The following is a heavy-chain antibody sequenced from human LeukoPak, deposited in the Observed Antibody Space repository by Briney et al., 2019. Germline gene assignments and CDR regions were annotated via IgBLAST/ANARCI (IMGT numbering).Heavy chain of an antibody. J-gene: IGHJ6*03. Sequence: SETLSLTCTVSGGSISSSSYYWSWIRQPAGKGLEWIGRIYTSGSTNYNPSLKSRVTMSVDTSKNQFSLKLSSVTAADTAVYYCARDQYYYHSSGKYYMDVWGKGTTVTISS. CDR2: IYTSGST. V-gene: IGHV4-61*02. CDR1: GGSISSSSYY. D-gene: IGHD3-22*01. CDR3: ARDQYYYHSSGKYYMDV.